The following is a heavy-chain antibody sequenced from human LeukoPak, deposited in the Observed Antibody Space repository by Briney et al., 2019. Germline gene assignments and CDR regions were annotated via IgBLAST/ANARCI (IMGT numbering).Heavy chain of an antibody. V-gene: IGHV4-61*02. CDR3: ARFSRHIVLMVYAPVDDAFDI. D-gene: IGHD2-8*01. CDR2: IYTSGST. CDR1: GGSISSGSYY. Sequence: KSSQTLSLTCTVSGGSISSGSYYWSWIRQPAGKGLEWIGRIYTSGSTNYNPSLKSRVTISVDTSKNQFSLKLSSVTAADTAVYYCARFSRHIVLMVYAPVDDAFDIWGQGTMVTVSS. J-gene: IGHJ3*02.